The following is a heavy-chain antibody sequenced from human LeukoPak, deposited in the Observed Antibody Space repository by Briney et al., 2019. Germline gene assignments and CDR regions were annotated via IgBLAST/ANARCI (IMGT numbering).Heavy chain of an antibody. V-gene: IGHV1-69*05. D-gene: IGHD3-9*01. CDR2: IIPIFGTA. CDR1: GGTFSSYA. J-gene: IGHJ4*02. Sequence: SVKVSCKASGGTFSSYAISWVRQAPGQGLEWMGGIIPIFGTANYAQKFQGRVTMTRDTSMSTAYMELNSLGSEDTAIYYCARGLGDYNTDWFPVSGYWGQGTPVTVSS. CDR3: ARGLGDYNTDWFPVSGY.